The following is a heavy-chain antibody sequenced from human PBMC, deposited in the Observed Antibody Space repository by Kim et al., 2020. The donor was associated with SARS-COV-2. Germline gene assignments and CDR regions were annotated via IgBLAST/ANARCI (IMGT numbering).Heavy chain of an antibody. Sequence: GGSLRLSCAASGFTFSSYGMHWVRQAPGKGLEWVAVISYDGSNKYYADSVKGRFTISRDNSKNTLYLQMNSLRAEDTAVYYCAGGEQWLEADYWGQGTL. CDR2: ISYDGSNK. CDR1: GFTFSSYG. V-gene: IGHV3-33*05. CDR3: AGGEQWLEADY. J-gene: IGHJ4*02. D-gene: IGHD6-19*01.